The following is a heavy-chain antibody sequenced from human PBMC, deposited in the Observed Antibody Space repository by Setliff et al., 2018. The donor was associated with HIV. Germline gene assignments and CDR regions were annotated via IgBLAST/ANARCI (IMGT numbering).Heavy chain of an antibody. CDR3: ARGARLLTGYADRWDYYYMRI. CDR2: INHSGRT. V-gene: IGHV4-34*01. CDR1: GGSFSVYY. D-gene: IGHD2-8*01. J-gene: IGHJ6*03. Sequence: SETLSLTCAVSGGSFSVYYWGWIRQPPGKGLEWIGEINHSGRTNYNPSLKSRITISVDTSKDQFSLKLSSVTAADTAVYYCARGARLLTGYADRWDYYYMRIWGKGTTVTVSS.